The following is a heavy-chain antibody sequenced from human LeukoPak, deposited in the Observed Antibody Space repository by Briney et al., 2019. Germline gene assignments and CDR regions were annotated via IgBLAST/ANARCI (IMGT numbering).Heavy chain of an antibody. J-gene: IGHJ5*02. Sequence: SQTLSLTCAISGDSVSSNSVTWNWIRQSPSRGLEWLGRTYYRPTWYNDYAVSVRGRITVNPDASKNQFSLHLNSVTPEDTAVYYCARRLTQYDCFDPWGQGILVTVSS. V-gene: IGHV6-1*01. CDR2: TYYRPTWYN. D-gene: IGHD2-2*01. CDR3: ARRLTQYDCFDP. CDR1: GDSVSSNSVT.